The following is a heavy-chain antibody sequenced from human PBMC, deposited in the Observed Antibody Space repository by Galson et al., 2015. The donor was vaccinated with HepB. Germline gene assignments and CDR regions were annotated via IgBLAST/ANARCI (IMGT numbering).Heavy chain of an antibody. J-gene: IGHJ6*03. CDR2: ISWNGVKL. D-gene: IGHD3-22*01. Sequence: SLRLSCAAYGFTFDDYAMHWVRQAPGKGLEWVSGISWNGVKLGYADSFKGRFTISRDNAKNSLYLQMNSVRAEDTALYYCAKDGVYYFDSSAYPAPYHYYYMDVWGKGTTVTVSS. CDR3: AKDGVYYFDSSAYPAPYHYYYMDV. V-gene: IGHV3-9*01. CDR1: GFTFDDYA.